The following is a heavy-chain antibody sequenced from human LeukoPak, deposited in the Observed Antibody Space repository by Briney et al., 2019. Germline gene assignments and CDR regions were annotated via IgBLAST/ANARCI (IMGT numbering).Heavy chain of an antibody. V-gene: IGHV3-7*01. J-gene: IGHJ4*02. CDR2: IKHDGSEW. CDR3: ARHNYSQFDY. Sequence: GESLRLSCTASGFTFSSFSMTWVRQAPGRGLEWVANIKHDGSEWYYVDSVRGRVTISRDNAKNSVYLQMNSLRVEDTAVYFCARHNYSQFDYWGQGTLVTASS. D-gene: IGHD2-21*01. CDR1: GFTFSSFS.